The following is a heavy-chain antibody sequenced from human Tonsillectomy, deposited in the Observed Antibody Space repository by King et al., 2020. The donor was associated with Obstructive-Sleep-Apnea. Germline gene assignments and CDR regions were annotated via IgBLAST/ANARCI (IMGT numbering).Heavy chain of an antibody. CDR1: GGSIGGYC. D-gene: IGHD3-22*01. V-gene: IGHV4-59*01. CDR3: TRDRHKGYDY. J-gene: IGHJ4*02. CDR2: FCYSGDT. Sequence: QLQESGPGLVKPSDTLSLICTVSGGSIGGYCWSWIRQPPGKGLEWIGYFCYSGDTNYHPSLERRATISVDTSKSQISLKLNSVTAADTAIYYCTRDRHKGYDYWGQGTLVTVSS.